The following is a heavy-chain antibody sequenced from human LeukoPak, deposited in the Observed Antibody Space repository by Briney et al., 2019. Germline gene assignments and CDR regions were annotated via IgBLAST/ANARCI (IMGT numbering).Heavy chain of an antibody. CDR1: GFTFDDYG. Sequence: PGGSQRLSCAASGFTFDDYGMSWVRQAPGKGLEWVSGINWNGGSTGYADSVKGRFTISRDNAKNSLYLQMNSLRAEDTALYYCASIAAAGVYFDYWGQGTLVTVSS. CDR3: ASIAAAGVYFDY. J-gene: IGHJ4*02. V-gene: IGHV3-20*04. CDR2: INWNGGST. D-gene: IGHD6-13*01.